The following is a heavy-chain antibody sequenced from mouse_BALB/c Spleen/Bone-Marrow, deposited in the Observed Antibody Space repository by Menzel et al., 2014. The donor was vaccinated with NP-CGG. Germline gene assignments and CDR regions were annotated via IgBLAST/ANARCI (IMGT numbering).Heavy chain of an antibody. CDR2: IDPANGNT. CDR3: ASYYYGSSGFAY. J-gene: IGHJ3*01. D-gene: IGHD1-1*01. Sequence: VQLQQSGAELVKPGASVKLSCTASGFNIKDTYMHWVKQRPEQGLEWIGRIDPANGNTKYDPKFQGKATITADTSSNTAYLQLSSLTSEGTAVYYCASYYYGSSGFAYWGQGTLVTVSA. V-gene: IGHV14-3*02. CDR1: GFNIKDTY.